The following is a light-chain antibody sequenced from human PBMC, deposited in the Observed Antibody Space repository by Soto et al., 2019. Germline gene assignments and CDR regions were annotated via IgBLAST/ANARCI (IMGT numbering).Light chain of an antibody. V-gene: IGKV3-15*01. Sequence: EIVMTQSPATLSVSPGERATLSAGASRRVSGNLAWYQQKPAQAPRLLIYGASTRATGIPARFSGSGSGTEFTLTISSLQSEDFAVYYCQQYNNWPLTFGPGTKVDIK. CDR2: GAS. CDR3: QQYNNWPLT. J-gene: IGKJ3*01. CDR1: RRVSGN.